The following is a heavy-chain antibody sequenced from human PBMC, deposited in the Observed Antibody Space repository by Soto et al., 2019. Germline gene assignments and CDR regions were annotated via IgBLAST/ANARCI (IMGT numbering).Heavy chain of an antibody. Sequence: GGSLRLSCAASGFTFSSYGMHWVRQAPGKGLEWVAVIWYDGSNKYYADSVKGRFTISRDNSKNTLYLQMNSLRAEDTAVYYCARDPGITRVRGVPDPYYYMDVWGKGTTVTVSS. CDR3: ARDPGITRVRGVPDPYYYMDV. D-gene: IGHD3-10*01. J-gene: IGHJ6*03. CDR1: GFTFSSYG. V-gene: IGHV3-33*01. CDR2: IWYDGSNK.